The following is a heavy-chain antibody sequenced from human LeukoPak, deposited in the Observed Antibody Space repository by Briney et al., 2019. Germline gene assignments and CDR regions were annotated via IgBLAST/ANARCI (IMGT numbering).Heavy chain of an antibody. CDR2: IKQDGSEK. Sequence: PGGSLRLSCAASGFTFSSYWMSWVRQAPGKGLEWVANIKQDGSEKYYVDSVKGRFTISRDTSQNTLSLQMNSLRAEDTAVYYCVRKNQDFNAAFDIWGQGTVVTVSS. CDR1: GFTFSSYW. D-gene: IGHD1-14*01. V-gene: IGHV3-7*03. CDR3: VRKNQDFNAAFDI. J-gene: IGHJ3*02.